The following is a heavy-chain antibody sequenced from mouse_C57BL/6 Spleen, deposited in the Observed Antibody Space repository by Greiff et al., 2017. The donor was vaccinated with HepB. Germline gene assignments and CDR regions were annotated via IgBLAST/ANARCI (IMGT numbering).Heavy chain of an antibody. CDR2: INYDGSST. V-gene: IGHV5-16*01. CDR3: ARVPYGNYEYYFDY. D-gene: IGHD2-1*01. CDR1: GFTFSDYY. Sequence: EVMLVESEGGLVQPGSSMKLSCTASGFTFSDYYMAWVRQVPEKGLEWVANINYDGSSTYYLDFLKSRFIISRDNAKNILYLQMSSLKSEVTATYYCARVPYGNYEYYFDYWDQGTTLTVSS. J-gene: IGHJ2*01.